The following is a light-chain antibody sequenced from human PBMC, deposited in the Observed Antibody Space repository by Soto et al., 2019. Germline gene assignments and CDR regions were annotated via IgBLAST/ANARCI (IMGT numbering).Light chain of an antibody. CDR1: GSNIGPNY. J-gene: IGLJ3*02. CDR3: AAWDDSLSGRV. V-gene: IGLV1-47*02. CDR2: NND. Sequence: QSVLTQPPSASGTPGQRVTMYCSGSGSNIGPNYVYWFQQFPGTAPKLLIYNNDQRPSGVPDRFSGSKSGTSDSLDISGLRSEDEADYYCAAWDDSLSGRVFGGGTKLTVL.